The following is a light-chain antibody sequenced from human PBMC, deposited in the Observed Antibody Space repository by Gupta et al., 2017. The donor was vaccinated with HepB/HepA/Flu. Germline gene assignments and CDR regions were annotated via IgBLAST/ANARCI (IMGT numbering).Light chain of an antibody. CDR1: QSVHTW. CDR3: QQDNVYSRT. CDR2: EAS. Sequence: DIQMTQFPSILSAPGGDRVSITCRASQSVHTWLAWYQQKPGKAPKLLIYEASNLETGVPSRFSGSGYGTEFTLTISSLHPDDLATYYCQQDNVYSRTFGQGTKVDLK. V-gene: IGKV1-5*03. J-gene: IGKJ1*01.